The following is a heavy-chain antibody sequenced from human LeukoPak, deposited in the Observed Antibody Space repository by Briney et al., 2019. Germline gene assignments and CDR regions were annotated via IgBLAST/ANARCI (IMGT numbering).Heavy chain of an antibody. CDR3: ARRSSRYYGSGSYRKYYFDY. D-gene: IGHD3-10*01. V-gene: IGHV4-59*12. CDR2: IYYSGST. J-gene: IGHJ4*02. Sequence: SETLSLTCTVSGGSISSYYWSWIRQPPGKGLEWIGYIYYSGSTNYNPSLKSRVTISVDTSKNQFSLQLGSVTAADTAVYYCARRSSRYYGSGSYRKYYFDYWGQGTLVTVSS. CDR1: GGSISSYY.